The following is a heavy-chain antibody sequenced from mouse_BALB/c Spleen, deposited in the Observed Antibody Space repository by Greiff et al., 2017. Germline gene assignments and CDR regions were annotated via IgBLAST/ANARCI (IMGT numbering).Heavy chain of an antibody. V-gene: IGHV1S132*01. CDR3: ARSDYGYDY. CDR1: GYTFTSYW. Sequence: QVQLQQPGAELVKPGASVKLSCKTSGYTFTSYWIQWVKQRPGQGLGWIGEIFPGTGTTYYNEKFKGKATLTIDTSSSTAYMQLSSLTSEDSAVYFCARSDYGYDYWGQGTTLTVSS. J-gene: IGHJ2*01. D-gene: IGHD1-2*01. CDR2: IFPGTGTT.